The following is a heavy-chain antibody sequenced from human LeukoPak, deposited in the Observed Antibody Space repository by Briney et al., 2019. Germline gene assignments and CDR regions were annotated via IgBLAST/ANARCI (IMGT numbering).Heavy chain of an antibody. J-gene: IGHJ4*02. CDR3: TTDPNSITMIVVVTHDY. CDR2: IKSKTDGGTT. V-gene: IGHV3-15*01. D-gene: IGHD3-22*01. Sequence: PGGSLRLSCAASGFTFSNAWMSWVRQAPGKGLEWVGRIKSKTDGGTTDYAAPVKGRFTISRDDSKNTLYLQMNSLKTEDTAVYYCTTDPNSITMIVVVTHDYWGQGTLVTVSS. CDR1: GFTFSNAW.